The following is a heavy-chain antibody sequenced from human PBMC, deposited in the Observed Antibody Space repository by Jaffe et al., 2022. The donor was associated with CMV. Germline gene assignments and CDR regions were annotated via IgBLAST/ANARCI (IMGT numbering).Heavy chain of an antibody. CDR3: ASLFYYNPNGWFAFDI. D-gene: IGHD2-8*01. CDR2: INPDSGDT. V-gene: IGHV1-2*02. Sequence: QVQLVQSGAEVKKPGASVKVSCKTSGYTFSDYYIHWVRQAPGQGLEWMGWINPDSGDTNYAQKFQGRVTMTRDTSIRTAYMELSSLRSDDTAVYYCASLFYYNPNGWFAFDIWGQGTLVTVSS. J-gene: IGHJ3*02. CDR1: GYTFSDYY.